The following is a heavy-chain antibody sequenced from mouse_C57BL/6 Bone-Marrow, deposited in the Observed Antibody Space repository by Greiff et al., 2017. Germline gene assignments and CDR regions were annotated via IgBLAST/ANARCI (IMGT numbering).Heavy chain of an antibody. CDR2: IDPSDSET. CDR3: ARSGRYADYFDY. J-gene: IGHJ2*01. CDR1: GYTFTSYW. Sequence: QVQLQQPGAELVRPGSSVKLSCKASGYTFTSYWMHWVKQRPIQGLEWIGNIDPSDSETHYNQKFKDKATLTVDKSSSTAYMQLSSLTSEDSAVYYCARSGRYADYFDYWGQGTTLTVSS. V-gene: IGHV1-52*01. D-gene: IGHD1-1*01.